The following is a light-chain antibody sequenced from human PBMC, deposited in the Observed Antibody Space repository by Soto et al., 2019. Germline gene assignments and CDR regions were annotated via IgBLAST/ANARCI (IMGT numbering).Light chain of an antibody. V-gene: IGKV2-28*01. Sequence: DIVMTQSPLSLPVTPGEAASISCRSSQSLLYRNRYNSLARYLRKPGQSPQLLLYFGSNRASGVPDRFSGSGSGTDFTLKISRVEAEDVGVYYCLQALQTPRTFGQGTKLELK. CDR1: QSLLYRNRYNS. J-gene: IGKJ2*01. CDR2: FGS. CDR3: LQALQTPRT.